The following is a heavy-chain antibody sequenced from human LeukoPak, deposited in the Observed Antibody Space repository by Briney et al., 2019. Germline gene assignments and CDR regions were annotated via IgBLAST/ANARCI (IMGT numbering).Heavy chain of an antibody. J-gene: IGHJ4*02. V-gene: IGHV4-59*01. CDR1: GGSISSYY. D-gene: IGHD6-19*01. CDR3: ATSIAVALDY. Sequence: SETLSLTCTVSGGSISSYYWSWIRQPPGKGLEWIGYIYYSGSTNYNPSLKSRVTISVDTFKNQFSLKLSSVTAADTAVYYCATSIAVALDYWGQGTLVTVSS. CDR2: IYYSGST.